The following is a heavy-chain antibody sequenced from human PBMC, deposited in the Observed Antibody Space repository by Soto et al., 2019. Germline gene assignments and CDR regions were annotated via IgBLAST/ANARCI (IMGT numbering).Heavy chain of an antibody. J-gene: IGHJ4*02. V-gene: IGHV1-69*01. D-gene: IGHD2-15*01. CDR2: IIPIFGTA. CDR1: GGTFSSYA. Sequence: QVQLVQSGAEVKKPGSSVKVSCKASGGTFSSYAISWVRQAPGQGLEWMGGIIPIFGTANYAQKFQGRVTITADESTSTAYMELSSLRSEDTAVYYCARDRRPSFVVVVAAANFDYWGQGTLVTVSS. CDR3: ARDRRPSFVVVVAAANFDY.